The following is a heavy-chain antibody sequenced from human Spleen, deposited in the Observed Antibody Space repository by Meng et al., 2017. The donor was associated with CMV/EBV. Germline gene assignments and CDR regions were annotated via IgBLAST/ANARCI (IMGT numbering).Heavy chain of an antibody. CDR2: IKHDGSEK. Sequence: GESLKISCAASGFTFSNYWMSWVRQAPGKGLEWVANIKHDGSEKYYVDSVKGRFTISRDNAKNSLYLQMSSLRVEDTAVYYCARVKPEATYYYDSSGYYDPYYFDYWGQGTLVTVSS. CDR1: GFTFSNYW. CDR3: ARVKPEATYYYDSSGYYDPYYFDY. D-gene: IGHD3-22*01. J-gene: IGHJ4*02. V-gene: IGHV3-7*01.